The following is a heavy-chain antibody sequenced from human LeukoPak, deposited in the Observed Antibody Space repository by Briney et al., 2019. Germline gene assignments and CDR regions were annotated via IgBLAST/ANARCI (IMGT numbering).Heavy chain of an antibody. CDR2: IYYSGST. J-gene: IGHJ4*02. CDR1: GGSISSGGYY. D-gene: IGHD2-15*01. V-gene: IGHV4-31*03. CDR3: AREPRGRYSYFDY. Sequence: PSETLSLTCTVSGGSISSGGYYWSWIRQHPGKGLEWIGYIYYSGSTYYNPSLKSRVTISVDTSKNQFSLKLSSVTAADTAVYYCAREPRGRYSYFDYWGQGTLVTVSS.